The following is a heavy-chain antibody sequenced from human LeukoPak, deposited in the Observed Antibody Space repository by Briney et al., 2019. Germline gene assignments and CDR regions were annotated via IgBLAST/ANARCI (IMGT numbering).Heavy chain of an antibody. Sequence: SQTLSLTCAISGDSVSSGDAAWNWIRQSPSRGLEWLGRTYYTSKWYNDYAVSVKSRITINPDTSKNQFSLKLTSVTAADTAVYYCARLDSSGFDYWGQGTLVTVSS. V-gene: IGHV6-1*01. CDR3: ARLDSSGFDY. CDR1: GDSVSSGDAA. D-gene: IGHD3-22*01. J-gene: IGHJ4*02. CDR2: TYYTSKWYN.